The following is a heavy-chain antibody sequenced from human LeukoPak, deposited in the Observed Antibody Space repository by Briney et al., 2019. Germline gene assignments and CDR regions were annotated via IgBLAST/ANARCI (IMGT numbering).Heavy chain of an antibody. D-gene: IGHD3-16*01. CDR1: GFTFSIYW. V-gene: IGHV3-74*01. J-gene: IGHJ4*02. CDR3: AREGGGLDY. CDR2: INSGGITT. Sequence: GGSLRLSCAASGFTFSIYWMHWVRQAPGQGLVWVSRINSGGITTTYADSVKGRFTISRDNAKNTLYLQMNSLRVDDTAVYYCAREGGGLDYWGQGTPVTVSS.